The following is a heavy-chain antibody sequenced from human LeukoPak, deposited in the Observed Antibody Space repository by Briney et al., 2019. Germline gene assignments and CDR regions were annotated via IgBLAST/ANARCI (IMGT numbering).Heavy chain of an antibody. CDR3: ARLENYYYYYMDV. CDR1: GGSISSGDYY. CDR2: IYYSGST. J-gene: IGHJ6*03. V-gene: IGHV4-39*01. D-gene: IGHD3-3*01. Sequence: PSETLSLTCTVSGGSISSGDYYWSWIRQPPGKGLEWIGNIYYSGSTYYNPSLKSRVTISVDTSKNQFSLKLSSVTAADTAVYYCARLENYYYYYMDVWGKGTTVTVSS.